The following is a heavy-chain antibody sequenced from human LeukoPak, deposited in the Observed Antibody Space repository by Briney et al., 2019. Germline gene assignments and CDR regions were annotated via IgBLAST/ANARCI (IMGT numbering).Heavy chain of an antibody. V-gene: IGHV4-61*02. Sequence: SETLSLTCTVSGGSISSGSYYWSWIRQPAGKGLEWIGRIYTSGSTNYNPSLKSRVAISVDTSKNQFSLKLSSVTAADTAVYYCARVGSKDYYDSSGYYYGAFDIWGQGTMVTVSS. D-gene: IGHD3-22*01. CDR3: ARVGSKDYYDSSGYYYGAFDI. CDR1: GGSISSGSYY. CDR2: IYTSGST. J-gene: IGHJ3*02.